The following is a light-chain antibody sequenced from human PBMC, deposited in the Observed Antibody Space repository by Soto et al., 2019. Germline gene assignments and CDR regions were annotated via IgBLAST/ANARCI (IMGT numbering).Light chain of an antibody. CDR3: AAWDDSLNGVV. CDR1: SSNIGSNI. CDR2: SNN. Sequence: QAVVTQPPSASGTPGQRVTISCSGSSSNIGSNIVNWYQQLPGTAPKLLIYSNNRRPSGVPDRFSGSKSGTSASLAISGLKSEDEADYYCAAWDDSLNGVVFGGGTKLTVL. V-gene: IGLV1-44*01. J-gene: IGLJ2*01.